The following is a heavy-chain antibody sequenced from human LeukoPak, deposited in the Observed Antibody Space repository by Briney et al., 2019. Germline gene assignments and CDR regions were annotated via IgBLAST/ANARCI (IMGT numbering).Heavy chain of an antibody. J-gene: IGHJ4*02. CDR2: ISGDGGAT. CDR1: GFTFGSYA. V-gene: IGHV3-23*01. D-gene: IGHD6-19*01. Sequence: PGGSLRLSCAASGFTFGSYAMNWVRQAPGKGLEWVSTISGDGGATHYADSVKGRFTISRANPKSTLFLQMNCLRAEDTAVYYCSKSGSRDWDYFDYWGQGTLVTASS. CDR3: SKSGSRDWDYFDY.